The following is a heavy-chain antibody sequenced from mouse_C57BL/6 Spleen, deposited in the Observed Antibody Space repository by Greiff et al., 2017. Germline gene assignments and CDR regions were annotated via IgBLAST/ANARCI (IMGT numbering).Heavy chain of an antibody. Sequence: QVQLQQSGAELVRPGASVTLSCKASGYTFTDYEMHWVKQTPVHGLEWIGAIDPETGGTAYNQKFKGKAILTADKSSSTAYMELRSLTSEDSAVYYSTREALGDYYDYWGQGTTRTVAS. D-gene: IGHD1-1*01. CDR1: GYTFTDYE. V-gene: IGHV1-15*01. CDR2: IDPETGGT. CDR3: TREALGDYYDY. J-gene: IGHJ2*01.